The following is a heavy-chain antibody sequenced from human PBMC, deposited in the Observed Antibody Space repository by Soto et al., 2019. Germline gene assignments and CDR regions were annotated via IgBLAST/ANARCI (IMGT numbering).Heavy chain of an antibody. Sequence: PGGSLRLSCAASGFTFSSYAMHWVRQAPGKGLEWVAVISYDGSNKYYADSVKGRFTISRDNSKNTLYLQMNSLRAEDTAVYYCARGFSSGSSNLDYWGQGTLVTVSS. CDR3: ARGFSSGSSNLDY. D-gene: IGHD6-19*01. CDR2: ISYDGSNK. V-gene: IGHV3-30-3*01. CDR1: GFTFSSYA. J-gene: IGHJ4*02.